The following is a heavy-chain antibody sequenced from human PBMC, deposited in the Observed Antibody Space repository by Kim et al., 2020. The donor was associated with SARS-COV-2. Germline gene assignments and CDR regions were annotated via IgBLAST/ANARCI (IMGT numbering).Heavy chain of an antibody. V-gene: IGHV3-33*05. Sequence: GGSLRLSCAASGFTFSSYGMHWVRQAPGKGLEWVAVISYDGSNKYYADSVKGRFTISRDNSKNTLYLQMNSLRAEDTAVYYCARDHPGPSTYYYDSSGPKTGGFDPWGQGTLVTVSS. CDR2: ISYDGSNK. CDR3: ARDHPGPSTYYYDSSGPKTGGFDP. D-gene: IGHD3-22*01. J-gene: IGHJ5*02. CDR1: GFTFSSYG.